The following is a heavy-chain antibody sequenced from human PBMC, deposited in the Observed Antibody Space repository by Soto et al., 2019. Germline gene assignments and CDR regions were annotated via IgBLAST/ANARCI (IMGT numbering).Heavy chain of an antibody. J-gene: IGHJ4*02. CDR3: ARDRYYDILTAFDY. D-gene: IGHD3-9*01. CDR2: ISSSGSTI. Sequence: QVQLVESGGGLVKPGGSLRLSRAASGFTFSDYYMSWIRQAPGKGLEWISYISSSGSTIFYADSVKGRFTTSRDNAKNSVYLQMNSLRVEDTAVYYCARDRYYDILTAFDYWGQGTLVTVSS. V-gene: IGHV3-11*01. CDR1: GFTFSDYY.